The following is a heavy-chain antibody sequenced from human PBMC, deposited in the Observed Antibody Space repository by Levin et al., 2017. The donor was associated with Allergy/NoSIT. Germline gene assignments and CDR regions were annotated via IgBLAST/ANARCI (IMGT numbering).Heavy chain of an antibody. CDR2: IYWDDDK. Sequence: GSGPTLVKPTQTLTLTCTFSGFSLRTSGVGVGWIRQPPGKALEWLELIYWDDDKRYSPSLKSRLTIAKDTSKNQVVLTMTIMHPVYTATYYCAHSRALSLHFDSSRQGTLVTVSS. V-gene: IGHV2-5*02. D-gene: IGHD3-16*02. CDR3: AHSRALSLHFDS. J-gene: IGHJ4*02. CDR1: GFSLRTSGVG.